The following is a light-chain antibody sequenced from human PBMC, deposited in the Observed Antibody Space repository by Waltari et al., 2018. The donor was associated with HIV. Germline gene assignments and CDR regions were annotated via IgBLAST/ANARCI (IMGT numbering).Light chain of an antibody. Sequence: DIVFTHSPSTLSLSPGARATLSCRASQHFASKYFAWYQQKPGQVTRVVIFGAYSRATGIPDRFSGSGSGTDFTLTISRLETEDFAVYYCQQHGTSPRTFGQGTKVEIK. J-gene: IGKJ1*01. CDR1: QHFASKY. CDR2: GAY. CDR3: QQHGTSPRT. V-gene: IGKV3-20*01.